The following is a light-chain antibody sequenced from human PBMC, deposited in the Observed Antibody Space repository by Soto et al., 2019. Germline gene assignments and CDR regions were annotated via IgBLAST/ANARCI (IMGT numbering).Light chain of an antibody. V-gene: IGLV2-14*01. J-gene: IGLJ1*01. CDR3: SSYTSSSFL. CDR2: EVS. Sequence: QSVLTQPASVSGSPGQSITISCTGTSSDVGGYNYVSWYQQHPGKAPKLMIYEVSNRPSGVSNRFSGSKSGNTASLTISGLQAEDEADYYCSSYTSSSFLLGTGTKVTVL. CDR1: SSDVGGYNY.